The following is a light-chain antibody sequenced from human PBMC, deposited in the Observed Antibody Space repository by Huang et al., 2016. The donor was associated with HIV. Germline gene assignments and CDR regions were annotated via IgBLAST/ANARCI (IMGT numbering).Light chain of an antibody. CDR1: QDIRSY. V-gene: IGKV1-33*01. CDR3: QQYDSLYT. Sequence: IQMTQSPASLSAYVGDRVTISCQANQDIRSYLNWYQQKPGKAPRLLIYGASNLQAGVPSRFSGNGSGTDFNITISSLQSEDIATYYCQQYDSLYTFGQGTRLEIK. CDR2: GAS. J-gene: IGKJ2*01.